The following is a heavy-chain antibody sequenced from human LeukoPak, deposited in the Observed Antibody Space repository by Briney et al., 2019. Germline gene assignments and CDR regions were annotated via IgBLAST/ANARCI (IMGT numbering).Heavy chain of an antibody. Sequence: SETLSLTCTVSGGSISSSSYYWGWIRQPPGKGLEWIGSIYYSGSTYYNPSLKSRVTISVDTSKNQFSLKRSSVTAADTAVYYCARISIAAAQGDYWGQGTLVTVSS. V-gene: IGHV4-39*07. CDR2: IYYSGST. CDR3: ARISIAAAQGDY. CDR1: GGSISSSSYY. J-gene: IGHJ4*02. D-gene: IGHD6-13*01.